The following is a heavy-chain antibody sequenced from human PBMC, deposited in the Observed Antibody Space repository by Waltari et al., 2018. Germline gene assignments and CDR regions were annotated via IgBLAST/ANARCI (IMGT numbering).Heavy chain of an antibody. CDR2: IIPFFGTE. V-gene: IGHV1-69*05. CDR3: AGDYGGNYDLYY. J-gene: IGHJ4*02. Sequence: QVQLVQSGAEVKKPGSSVKVSCKASGGTFSSYAISWVRQAPGQGLGWWGWIIPFFGTEYYAQKFQGRVTITSDESTSTAYMELSSLRSEDTAVYYCAGDYGGNYDLYYWGQGTLVTVSS. D-gene: IGHD3-22*01. CDR1: GGTFSSYA.